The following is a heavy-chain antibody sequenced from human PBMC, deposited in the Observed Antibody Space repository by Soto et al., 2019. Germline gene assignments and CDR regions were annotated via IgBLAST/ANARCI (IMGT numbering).Heavy chain of an antibody. Sequence: QVQLQESGPGLVKPSETLSLTCTVSGGSTSSYYWSWIRQPPGKGLEWIGYIYYSGSTNYNPSLNSRVTMSVGTSKNQFALKLSSVTAADTAVYYCARSYYYGSGSYYFDYWGQGTLVTVSS. V-gene: IGHV4-59*01. CDR3: ARSYYYGSGSYYFDY. D-gene: IGHD3-10*01. CDR1: GGSTSSYY. J-gene: IGHJ4*02. CDR2: IYYSGST.